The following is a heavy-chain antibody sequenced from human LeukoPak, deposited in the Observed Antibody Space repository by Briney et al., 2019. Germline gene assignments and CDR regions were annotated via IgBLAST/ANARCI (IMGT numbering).Heavy chain of an antibody. CDR3: ARDRDLVHGIRSGSGDDAFDI. Sequence: SETLSLTCTVSGGSISSSSYYWGWIRQPPGKGLEWIGSIYTSGSTNYNPSLKSRVTISVDTSKNQFSLKLSSVTAADTAVYYCARDRDLVHGIRSGSGDDAFDIWGQGTMVTVSS. V-gene: IGHV4-39*07. D-gene: IGHD3-10*01. J-gene: IGHJ3*02. CDR2: IYTSGST. CDR1: GGSISSSSYY.